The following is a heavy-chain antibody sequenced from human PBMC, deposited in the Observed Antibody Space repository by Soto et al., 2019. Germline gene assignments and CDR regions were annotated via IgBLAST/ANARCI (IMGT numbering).Heavy chain of an antibody. J-gene: IGHJ6*02. V-gene: IGHV4-59*02. D-gene: IGHD3-10*01. CDR1: GASVSSYY. CDR2: ILYTGNT. CDR3: ARAAYGSGSYYAPYYYYAMDV. Sequence: QVQLQESGPGLVKPSETLALTCTVSGASVSSYYWSWIRQPPGKGLEWLGYILYTGNTNYNPSLKRRVPMSVDTSKNQVSLKLSAGPAADTAVYFCARAAYGSGSYYAPYYYYAMDVWGQGTTVTVSS.